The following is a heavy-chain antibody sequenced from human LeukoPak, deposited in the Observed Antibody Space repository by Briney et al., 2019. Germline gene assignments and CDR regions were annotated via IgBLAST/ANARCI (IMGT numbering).Heavy chain of an antibody. CDR1: GGSISSGSYY. D-gene: IGHD4-17*01. J-gene: IGHJ4*02. V-gene: IGHV4-61*02. CDR2: IYTSGST. Sequence: SETLSLTCTVSGGSISSGSYYWSWIRQPAGKGLEWIGRIYTSGSTNYNPSLKSRVTMSVDTSKNQFSLKLSSVTAADTAVYYCARYGDYFDYWGQGTLVTVSS. CDR3: ARYGDYFDY.